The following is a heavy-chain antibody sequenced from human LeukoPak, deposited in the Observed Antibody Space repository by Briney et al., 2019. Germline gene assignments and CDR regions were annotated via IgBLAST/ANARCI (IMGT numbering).Heavy chain of an antibody. CDR3: ARKIGAFGV. Sequence: ASVKVSCKASGYTFTTYDIHWVRQATGQGLEWMGWMNPNSGNTGYAQEFQGRVSVTRDTSISTAYMELSSLTSEDTAVYYCARKIGAFGVWGQGTTVTVSS. D-gene: IGHD3-3*01. V-gene: IGHV1-8*02. CDR1: GYTFTTYD. CDR2: MNPNSGNT. J-gene: IGHJ6*02.